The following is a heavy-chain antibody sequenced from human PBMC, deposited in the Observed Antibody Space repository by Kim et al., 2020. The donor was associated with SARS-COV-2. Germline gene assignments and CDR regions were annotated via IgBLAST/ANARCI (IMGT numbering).Heavy chain of an antibody. J-gene: IGHJ5*02. CDR1: GFTFSSYD. V-gene: IGHV3-30*04. CDR2: ISYDGSNK. Sequence: GGSLRLSCAASGFTFSSYDMHWVRQAPGKGLEWVAAISYDGSNKYYAASVKGRFTTSRDNSKNTLYLQMNSLRAEDTAVYYCAREQRSPYSWNWFDPWGQGTLVTVSS. CDR3: AREQRSPYSWNWFDP. D-gene: IGHD1-26*01.